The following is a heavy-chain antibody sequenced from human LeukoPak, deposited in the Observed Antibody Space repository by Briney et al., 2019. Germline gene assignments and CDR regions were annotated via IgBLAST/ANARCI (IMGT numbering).Heavy chain of an antibody. Sequence: GASVKVSCKASGYTFTSYYMHWVRQAPGQGLEWMGGIIPIFGTANYAQKFQGRVTITADKSTSTAYMELSSLRSEDTAVYYCARGAARDSPGLDYYYMDVWGKGTTVTVSS. CDR1: GYTFTSYY. J-gene: IGHJ6*03. D-gene: IGHD5-24*01. V-gene: IGHV1-69*06. CDR2: IIPIFGTA. CDR3: ARGAARDSPGLDYYYMDV.